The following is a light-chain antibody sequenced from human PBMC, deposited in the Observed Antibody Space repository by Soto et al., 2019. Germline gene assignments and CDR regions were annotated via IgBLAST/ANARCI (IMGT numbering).Light chain of an antibody. CDR1: SSNIGNNY. CDR2: ENN. CDR3: GTWDSSLSAWV. Sequence: QSALTQPPSVSAAPGQKFTISCSGSSSNIGNNYVSWYQQLPGTAPKLLIYENNKPPSGIPDRFSGSKSGTSATLGITGLQTGDEADYYCGTWDSSLSAWVFGGGTKLTVL. V-gene: IGLV1-51*02. J-gene: IGLJ3*02.